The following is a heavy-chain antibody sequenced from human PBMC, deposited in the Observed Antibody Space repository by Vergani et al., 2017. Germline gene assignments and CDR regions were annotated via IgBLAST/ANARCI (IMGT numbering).Heavy chain of an antibody. D-gene: IGHD5-24*01. J-gene: IGHJ6*02. CDR1: GYTFTSYG. CDR3: ARVMATSGGYYYYYGMDV. Sequence: QVQLVQSGAEVKKPGASVKVSCKASGYTFTSYGISWVRQAPGQGLEWMGWISAYNGTTNYAQKLQGRVTMTTDTSTSTAYMELRSLRSDDTAVYYCARVMATSGGYYYYYGMDVWGQGTTVTVSS. CDR2: ISAYNGTT. V-gene: IGHV1-18*01.